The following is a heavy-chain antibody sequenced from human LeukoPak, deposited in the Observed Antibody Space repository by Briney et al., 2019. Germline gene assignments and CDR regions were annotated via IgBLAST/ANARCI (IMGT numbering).Heavy chain of an antibody. CDR2: ISYDGSNK. CDR3: AKDDARYCSSTSCYFIDY. V-gene: IGHV3-30*18. J-gene: IGHJ4*02. D-gene: IGHD2-2*01. Sequence: PGGSLRLSCAASGFTFSSYGMHRVRQAPGKGLEWVAVISYDGSNKYYADSVKGRFTISRDNSKNTLYLQMNCLRAEETAVYYCAKDDARYCSSTSCYFIDYWGQGTLVTVSS. CDR1: GFTFSSYG.